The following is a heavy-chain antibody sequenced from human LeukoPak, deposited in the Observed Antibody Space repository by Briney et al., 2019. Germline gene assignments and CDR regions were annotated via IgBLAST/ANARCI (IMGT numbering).Heavy chain of an antibody. J-gene: IGHJ4*02. CDR3: ATSKAYSPFDN. CDR1: GGSISSYY. V-gene: IGHV4-59*01. Sequence: SETLSLTCRVSGGSISSYYLSWIRPPPGKGLEWIGYFFNYRGGVTNYNPSLKSRVTISFDTSKNQVSLRLTSVTATDTAVYYCATSKAYSPFDNWGQGTLVTVSS. CDR2: FFNYRGGVT. D-gene: IGHD4-11*01.